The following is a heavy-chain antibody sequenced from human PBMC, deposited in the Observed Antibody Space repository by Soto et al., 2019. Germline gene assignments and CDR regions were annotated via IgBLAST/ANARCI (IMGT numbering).Heavy chain of an antibody. J-gene: IGHJ4*02. CDR1: GFTLSNYW. CDR3: ARDSHAHFDY. Sequence: PGGSLRLSCAASGFTLSNYWISWVRQAPGRGLEWVASIKQDGGEKYYMDSVKGRFTISKDNAKNSLYLQLNSLGAGDTAVYYCARDSHAHFDYWGQGTLVTVSS. V-gene: IGHV3-7*01. CDR2: IKQDGGEK.